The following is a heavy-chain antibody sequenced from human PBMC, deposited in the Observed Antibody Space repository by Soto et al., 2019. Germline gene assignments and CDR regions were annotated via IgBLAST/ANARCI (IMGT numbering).Heavy chain of an antibody. CDR1: GYTFTSYG. CDR3: ARGRAAAGDNWFDP. V-gene: IGHV1-18*01. Sequence: ASGKVSCKASGYTFTSYGISWVRQAPGQGLEWTGWISAYNGNTNYAQKLQGRVTMTTDTSTSTAYMELRSLRSDDTAVYYCARGRAAAGDNWFDPWGQGTLVTVSS. J-gene: IGHJ5*02. D-gene: IGHD6-13*01. CDR2: ISAYNGNT.